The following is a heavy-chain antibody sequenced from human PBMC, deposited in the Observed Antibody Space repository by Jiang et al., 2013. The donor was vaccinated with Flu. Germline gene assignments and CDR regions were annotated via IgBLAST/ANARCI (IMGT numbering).Heavy chain of an antibody. CDR2: IYYNGNT. CDR1: GDSISGHY. D-gene: IGHD2/OR15-2a*01. V-gene: IGHV4-59*11. Sequence: GSGLVKPSETLSLTCTVSGDSISGHYWSWLRQFPGKGLEWIGYIYYNGNTNYSPSLKSRVTISIDMPKDQFSLRLSSVTTADTAVYYCARILGEGTYDSFYLWGQGTMVTVSS. J-gene: IGHJ3*01. CDR3: ARILGEGTYDSFYL.